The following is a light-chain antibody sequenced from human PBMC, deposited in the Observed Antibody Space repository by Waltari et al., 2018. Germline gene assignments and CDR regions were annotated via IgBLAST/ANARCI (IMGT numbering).Light chain of an antibody. CDR1: QSISSW. J-gene: IGKJ2*01. CDR2: KAS. CDR3: QQYNSYSYT. Sequence: DIQQTQSPSTLSSSAGDSGKITCRASQSISSWLAWYQQKPGKAPKLLIYKASSLESGVPSRFSGSGSGTEFTLTISSLQPDDFATYYCQQYNSYSYTFGQGTKLEIK. V-gene: IGKV1-5*03.